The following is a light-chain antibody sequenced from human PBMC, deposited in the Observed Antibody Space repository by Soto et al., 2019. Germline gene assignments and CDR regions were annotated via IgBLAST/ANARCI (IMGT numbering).Light chain of an antibody. Sequence: SELTQPPSVSVAPGQTARIACGGDNLDRQNVNWHQQKPGQAPVLVIYDDTDLPSGITERFSGSNSRNSATLTISRVDAGDAADYYCQFWDSGRDRYVFGPGTKVTVL. CDR2: DDT. CDR3: QFWDSGRDRYV. CDR1: NLDRQN. J-gene: IGLJ1*01. V-gene: IGLV3-21*02.